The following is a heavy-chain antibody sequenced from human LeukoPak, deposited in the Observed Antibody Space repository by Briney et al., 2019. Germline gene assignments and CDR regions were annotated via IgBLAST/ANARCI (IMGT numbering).Heavy chain of an antibody. V-gene: IGHV1-2*02. D-gene: IGHD6-13*01. CDR3: ATGIAAAGRGWC. CDR2: INPNSGGT. J-gene: IGHJ4*02. CDR1: GYTFTGYY. Sequence: ASVKVSCKASGYTFTGYYMHWVRQAPGQGLEWMGWINPNSGGTNYAQKFQGRVTMTEDTSTDTAYMELSSLRSEDTAVYYCATGIAAAGRGWCWGQGTLVTVSS.